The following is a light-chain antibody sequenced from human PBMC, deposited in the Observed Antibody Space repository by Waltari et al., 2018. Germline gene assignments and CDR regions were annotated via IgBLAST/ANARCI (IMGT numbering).Light chain of an antibody. V-gene: IGLV1-51*01. CDR3: GTWDNNLSPGGV. CDR1: SSNIGSYS. Sequence: QSVLTQPPSVSAAPGQKVTISCSGSSSNIGSYSVSRYQQLPGTAPKLLIYDDYKRPSGIPDRFSGSKSGTSATLGITGLQTGDEAEYYCGTWDNNLSPGGVFGGGTKLTVL. J-gene: IGLJ3*02. CDR2: DDY.